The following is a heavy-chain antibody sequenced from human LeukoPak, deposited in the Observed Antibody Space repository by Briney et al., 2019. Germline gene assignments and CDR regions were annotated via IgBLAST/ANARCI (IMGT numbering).Heavy chain of an antibody. CDR1: GYTFTRYY. CDR2: INPNSGGT. D-gene: IGHD6-13*01. V-gene: IGHV1-2*02. CDR3: ARVTTAEQQLVLLGEDYFDY. Sequence: ASVKVSCKASGYTFTRYYMHWVRQAPGQGLEWMGWINPNSGGTNYAQKFQGRVTMTRDTSISTAYMELSRLRSDDTAVYYCARVTTAEQQLVLLGEDYFDYWGQGTLVTVSS. J-gene: IGHJ4*02.